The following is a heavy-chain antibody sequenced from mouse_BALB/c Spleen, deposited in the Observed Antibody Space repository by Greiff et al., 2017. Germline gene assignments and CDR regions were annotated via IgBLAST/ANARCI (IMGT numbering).Heavy chain of an antibody. CDR1: GYTFTSYW. CDR3: ARSPYYDAQSC. V-gene: IGHV1-4*01. D-gene: IGHD2-4*01. CDR2: INPSTGYT. J-gene: IGHJ3*01. Sequence: QVQLQQPGAELVRPGASVKMSCKASGYTFTSYWMHWVKQRPGQGLEWIGYINPSTGYTEYNQKFKDKATLTADKSSSTAYMQLSSLTSEDSAVYYCARSPYYDAQSCWGQGTLVTVSA.